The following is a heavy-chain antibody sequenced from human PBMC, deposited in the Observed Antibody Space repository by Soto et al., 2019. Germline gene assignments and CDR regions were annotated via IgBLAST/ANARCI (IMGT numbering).Heavy chain of an antibody. Sequence: GGSLRLSCSASGFIFSSYWMSWLRHVPGKGLEWVSGINWNGNSRGYADSVKGRFTISRDNSKNTLYLQMNSLRAEDTAVYYCAKEDYGGSDYFDYWGQGTLVTVSS. D-gene: IGHD4-17*01. CDR1: GFIFSSYW. CDR3: AKEDYGGSDYFDY. CDR2: INWNGNSR. V-gene: IGHV3-20*04. J-gene: IGHJ4*02.